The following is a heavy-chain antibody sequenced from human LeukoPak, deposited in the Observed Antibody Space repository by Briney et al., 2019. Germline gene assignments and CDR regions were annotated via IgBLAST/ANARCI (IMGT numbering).Heavy chain of an antibody. CDR2: IIPIFGTA. Sequence: PSVNLSCKASGDTLSSYAISWVPQAPGQALERMGGIIPIFGTANYAQKFQGRVTITTDESTSTAYMELSSLRSEDTAVYYCARTRQAGVWFDPWGQGTLVTVSS. CDR3: ARTRQAGVWFDP. V-gene: IGHV1-69*05. CDR1: GDTLSSYA. D-gene: IGHD2-8*01. J-gene: IGHJ5*02.